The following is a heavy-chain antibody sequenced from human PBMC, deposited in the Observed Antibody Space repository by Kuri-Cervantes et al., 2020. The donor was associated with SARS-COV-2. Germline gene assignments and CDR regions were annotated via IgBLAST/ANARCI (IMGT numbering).Heavy chain of an antibody. J-gene: IGHJ4*02. V-gene: IGHV4-4*02. CDR2: IYHSGST. D-gene: IGHD2-2*01. Sequence: SETLSLTCAVSGGSISSSNWCCWVRQPPGKGVEWIGGIYHSGSTTYNPSLMSRVIISVDKSKNQFSLKLSSVTAADTAVYYCARSTGIVVVPAAIWDYFDYWGQGTLVTVSS. CDR3: ARSTGIVVVPAAIWDYFDY. CDR1: GGSISSSNW.